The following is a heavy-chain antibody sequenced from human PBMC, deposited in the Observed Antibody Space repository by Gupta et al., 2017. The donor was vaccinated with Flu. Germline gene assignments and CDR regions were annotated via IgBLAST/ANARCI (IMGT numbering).Heavy chain of an antibody. J-gene: IGHJ4*02. Sequence: QVHLVQSGAEVTKPGPSVKVSCKASGYIFTSFGISWVRQAPGQGLEWMGWISANKGNTNYAQKFQGRVTMTTDTYTNTAHMELGSPGDEDTAVYDCSRDGGGSSGYPDYWGQGTLVTVSS. CDR2: ISANKGNT. CDR1: GYIFTSFG. CDR3: SRDGGGSSGYPDY. V-gene: IGHV1-18*01. D-gene: IGHD3-3*01.